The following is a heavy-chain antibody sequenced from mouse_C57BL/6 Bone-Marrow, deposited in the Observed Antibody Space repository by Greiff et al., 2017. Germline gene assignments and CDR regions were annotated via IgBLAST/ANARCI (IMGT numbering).Heavy chain of an antibody. Sequence: QVQLQQPGAELVKPGASVKLSCKASGYTFTSYWMHWVKQRPGQGLEWIGMIHPSSGSTNYNEKFKSKATLTVDKSSSTAYMQLSSLTSVDSAVYYYARLLLRGYWGQGTTLTVSS. CDR1: GYTFTSYW. CDR3: ARLLLRGY. D-gene: IGHD1-1*01. J-gene: IGHJ2*01. V-gene: IGHV1-64*01. CDR2: IHPSSGST.